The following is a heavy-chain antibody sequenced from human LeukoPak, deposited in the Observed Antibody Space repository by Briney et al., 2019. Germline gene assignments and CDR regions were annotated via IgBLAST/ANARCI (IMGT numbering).Heavy chain of an antibody. CDR1: GFTFSSCD. D-gene: IGHD5/OR15-5a*01. V-gene: IGHV3-30*18. CDR2: VSYHGGNE. CDR3: AKESNAFDI. J-gene: IGHJ3*02. Sequence: GRSLRLSCAASGFTFSSCDMHWVRQAPGMGLEWVASVSYHGGNEFYADSVKGRFTISRDNSKNTLYLQMNSLRVEDRAVYYCAKESNAFDIWGQGTMVTVSS.